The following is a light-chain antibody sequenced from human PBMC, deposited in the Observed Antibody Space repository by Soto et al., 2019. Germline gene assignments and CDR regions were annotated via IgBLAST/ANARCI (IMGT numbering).Light chain of an antibody. CDR2: DAT. J-gene: IGKJ2*01. CDR3: EQYDDLPHT. CDR1: RDIARS. Sequence: DIQMTQPPSSLSAALGDSVTIACQASRDIARSLYWYQQKPDKAPNLLIYDATNFEEGVPSRFTGSGSGTHFTLTISSLRPEDIATDCCEQYDDLPHTFGQGTKVERK. V-gene: IGKV1-33*01.